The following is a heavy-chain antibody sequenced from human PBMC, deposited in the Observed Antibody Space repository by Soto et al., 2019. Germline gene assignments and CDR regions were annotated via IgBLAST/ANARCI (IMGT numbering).Heavy chain of an antibody. V-gene: IGHV1-2*04. J-gene: IGHJ4*02. Sequence: ASVKVSCKASGYTFTGYYMHWVRQAPGQGLEWMGWINPNSGGTNYAQKFQGWVTMTRDTSISTAYMELSRLRSDDTAVYYCARGYDILTGYYHGGNYFDYWGQGTLVTVSS. CDR3: ARGYDILTGYYHGGNYFDY. D-gene: IGHD3-9*01. CDR2: INPNSGGT. CDR1: GYTFTGYY.